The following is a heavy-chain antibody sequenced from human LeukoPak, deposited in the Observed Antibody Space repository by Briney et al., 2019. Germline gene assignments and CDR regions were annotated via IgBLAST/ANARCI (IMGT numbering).Heavy chain of an antibody. J-gene: IGHJ4*02. V-gene: IGHV3-30*03. Sequence: PGRSLRLSCAASGFTFSSYGMHWVRQAPGKGLEWVAVISYDGSNKYYADSVKGRFTISRDNSKNTLYLQMNSLRAEDTAVYYCAREGDYWARFDYWGQGTLVTVSS. CDR2: ISYDGSNK. CDR3: AREGDYWARFDY. CDR1: GFTFSSYG. D-gene: IGHD4-17*01.